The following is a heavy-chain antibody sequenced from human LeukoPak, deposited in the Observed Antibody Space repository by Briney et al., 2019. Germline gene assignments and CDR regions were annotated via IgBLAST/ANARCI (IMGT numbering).Heavy chain of an antibody. D-gene: IGHD2-8*01. J-gene: IGHJ6*02. CDR1: GDSVSSNSAA. CDR3: ARDNGYCTNGVCSPLMYCGMDV. CDR2: TYYRSKWYN. Sequence: SQTLSLTCAISGDSVSSNSAAWNWIRQSPSRGLEWLGRTYYRSKWYNDYAVSVKSRITINPDTSKNQFSLQLNSVTPEDTAVYYCARDNGYCTNGVCSPLMYCGMDVWGQGTTVTVSS. V-gene: IGHV6-1*01.